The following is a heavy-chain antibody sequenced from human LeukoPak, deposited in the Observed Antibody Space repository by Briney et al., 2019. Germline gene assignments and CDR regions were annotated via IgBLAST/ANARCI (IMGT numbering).Heavy chain of an antibody. Sequence: PGRSPRLSRAASGFTASSNYMSWVRQAPGKGLEWVSVIYSGGSTYYADSVKGRFTISRDNSKNTLYLQMNSLRAEDTAVYYFAIQDRVGGATTSNYWGQRTLVT. CDR3: AIQDRVGGATTSNY. CDR2: IYSGGST. J-gene: IGHJ4*01. CDR1: GFTASSNY. D-gene: IGHD1-26*01. V-gene: IGHV3-53*01.